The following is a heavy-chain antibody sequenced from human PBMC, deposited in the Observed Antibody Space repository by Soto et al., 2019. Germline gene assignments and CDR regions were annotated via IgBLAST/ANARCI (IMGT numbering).Heavy chain of an antibody. J-gene: IGHJ6*02. D-gene: IGHD3-10*01. CDR3: ARGNYGSGSNYYYGLDV. V-gene: IGHV3-33*01. CDR1: GFTFSSYG. CDR2: IWFDGSNK. Sequence: QVQLVESGGGVVQPGRSLRLSCAASGFTFSSYGMHWVRQAPGKGLEWVAVIWFDGSNKFYADSVKGRFTTSRDNSKSTLSLQMNSLRAEDTAVYYCARGNYGSGSNYYYGLDVWGQGTTVTVSS.